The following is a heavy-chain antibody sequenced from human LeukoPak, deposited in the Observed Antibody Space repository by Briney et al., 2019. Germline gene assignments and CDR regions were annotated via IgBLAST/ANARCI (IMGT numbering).Heavy chain of an antibody. CDR1: GDSFSSVTDY. D-gene: IGHD6-13*01. CDR3: ARRDSSSWTSEYFQH. Sequence: SETLSLTCTVSGDSFSSVTDYWALIRQPPGKGLEWIASGDYSGGTYYNPSLESRVAISVDTSKNQFSLKLSSVTAADTAVYYCARRDSSSWTSEYFQHWGQGTLVTVSS. J-gene: IGHJ1*01. CDR2: GDYSGGT. V-gene: IGHV4-39*07.